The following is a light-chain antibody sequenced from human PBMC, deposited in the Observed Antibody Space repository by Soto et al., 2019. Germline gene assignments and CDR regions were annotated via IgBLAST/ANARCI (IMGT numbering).Light chain of an antibody. CDR2: HAS. Sequence: ERVMTQSPATLSASPGERATLSCRASQSVRTSLAWYQQTPGQAPSLLIYHASTRATGIPDRFRGSGSGTEFTLTISSLQSEDFASYYCQQYDDWPRTFGQGTKVEIK. CDR3: QQYDDWPRT. V-gene: IGKV3-15*01. CDR1: QSVRTS. J-gene: IGKJ1*01.